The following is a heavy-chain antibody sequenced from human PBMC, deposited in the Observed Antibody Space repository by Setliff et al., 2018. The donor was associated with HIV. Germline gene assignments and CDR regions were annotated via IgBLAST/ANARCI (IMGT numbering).Heavy chain of an antibody. Sequence: ASVKVSCKASGYTFTNFGISWVRQAPGQGPEWMGWISGCNGSTNYAEKFQGRLTLTTDTSPSTVYLELRSLTSDDTAVYYCTGVHCDGTGGDYWGQGTLVTVSS. D-gene: IGHD3-10*01. CDR2: ISGCNGST. CDR1: GYTFTNFG. J-gene: IGHJ4*02. CDR3: TGVHCDGTGGDY. V-gene: IGHV1-18*01.